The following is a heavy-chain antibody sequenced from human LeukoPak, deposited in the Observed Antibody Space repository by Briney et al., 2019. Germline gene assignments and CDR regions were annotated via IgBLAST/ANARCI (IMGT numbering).Heavy chain of an antibody. D-gene: IGHD2-8*02. Sequence: ASVKVSCKASGYTFTGYYMHWVRQAPGQGLEWMGWINPKSGGLNSAQKFQGRVSMTRDTSISTTYMELRRLTSDDTAVYYCARSLVAGVVYAKDWYFDVWGRGTLVTVSS. J-gene: IGHJ2*01. V-gene: IGHV1-2*02. CDR2: INPKSGGL. CDR1: GYTFTGYY. CDR3: ARSLVAGVVYAKDWYFDV.